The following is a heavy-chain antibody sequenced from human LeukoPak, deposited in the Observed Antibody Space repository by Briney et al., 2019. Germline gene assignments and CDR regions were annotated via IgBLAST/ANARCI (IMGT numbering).Heavy chain of an antibody. CDR3: ARGYYYGSGSYYADY. CDR2: INHSGST. J-gene: IGHJ4*02. D-gene: IGHD3-10*01. Sequence: GSLRLSCAASGFTFSSYAMSWVRQAPGKGLEWIGEINHSGSTNYNPSLKSRVTISVDTSKNQFSLKLNSVTAADTAVYYCARGYYYGSGSYYADYWGQGTLVTVSS. V-gene: IGHV4-34*01. CDR1: GFTFSSYA.